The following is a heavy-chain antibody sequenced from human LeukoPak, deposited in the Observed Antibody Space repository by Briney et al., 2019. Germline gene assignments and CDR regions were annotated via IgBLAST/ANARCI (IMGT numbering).Heavy chain of an antibody. J-gene: IGHJ4*02. CDR2: IYYSGST. CDR3: ARGESGFDY. CDR1: GGSISSGDYY. D-gene: IGHD2/OR15-2a*01. V-gene: IGHV4-30-4*01. Sequence: SETLSLTCTVSGGSISSGDYYRSWIRQPPGKGLEWIGYIYYSGSTYYNPSLKSRVTISVDTSKNQFSLKLSSVTAANTAVYYCARGESGFDYWGQGTLVTVAS.